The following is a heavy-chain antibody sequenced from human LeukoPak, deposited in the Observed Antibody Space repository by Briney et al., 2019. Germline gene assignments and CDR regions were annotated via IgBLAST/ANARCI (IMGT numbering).Heavy chain of an antibody. Sequence: PGGSLRLSCVASGFTLSSFGMYWVRQAPGKGLEWVSSISSSSSYIYYADSVKGRFTISRDNAKNSLYLQMNSLRAEDTAVYYCARGSSSPLGMDVWGQGTTVTVSS. V-gene: IGHV3-21*01. CDR1: GFTLSSFG. D-gene: IGHD6-19*01. J-gene: IGHJ6*02. CDR2: ISSSSSYI. CDR3: ARGSSSPLGMDV.